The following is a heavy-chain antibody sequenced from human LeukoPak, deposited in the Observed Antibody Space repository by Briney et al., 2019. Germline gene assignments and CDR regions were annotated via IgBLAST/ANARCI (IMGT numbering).Heavy chain of an antibody. J-gene: IGHJ5*02. Sequence: SETLSLTCTVSGGSISSSSYYWGWIRQPPGKGLEWIGSIYYSGSTYYNPSLKSRVTISVDTSKNQFSLKLSSVTAADTAVYYCARWGGSSSWYWFDPWGQGTPVTVSS. CDR3: ARWGGSSSWYWFDP. CDR1: GGSISSSSYY. V-gene: IGHV4-39*01. CDR2: IYYSGST. D-gene: IGHD6-13*01.